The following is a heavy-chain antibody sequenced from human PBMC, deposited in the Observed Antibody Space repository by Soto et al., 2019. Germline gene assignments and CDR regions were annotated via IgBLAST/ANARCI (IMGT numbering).Heavy chain of an antibody. CDR3: ARGPYDFWSGYIAC. D-gene: IGHD3-3*01. J-gene: IGHJ4*02. CDR1: GGSFSGYY. V-gene: IGHV4-34*01. Sequence: QVQLQQWGAGLLKPSETLSLTCAVYGGSFSGYYWSWIRQPPGKGLEWIGEINHSGSTNYNPSLKSRVTISVDTSKNQFSLKLRSVTAADTAVYYCARGPYDFWSGYIACWGQGTLVTVSS. CDR2: INHSGST.